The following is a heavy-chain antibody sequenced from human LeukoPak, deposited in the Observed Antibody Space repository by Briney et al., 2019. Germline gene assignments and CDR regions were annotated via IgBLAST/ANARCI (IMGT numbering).Heavy chain of an antibody. J-gene: IGHJ4*02. CDR1: GFPFSNYG. CDR3: TRYNTGSVDY. Sequence: PGGSLRLSCAASGFPFSNYGMHWVRQAPGKGLEWVALTWYDESNKYYADSVKGRFTISRDNSKNTLYLQMDSLRAEDTAVYFCTRYNTGSVDYWGQGTLVTVSS. CDR2: TWYDESNK. V-gene: IGHV3-33*08. D-gene: IGHD2-8*02.